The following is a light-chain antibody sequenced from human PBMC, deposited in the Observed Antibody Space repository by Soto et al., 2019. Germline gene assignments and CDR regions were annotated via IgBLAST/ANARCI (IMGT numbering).Light chain of an antibody. Sequence: QSVLTQPPSASGTPGQRVTISCSGSSSNIGSHTVNWYQQLPGTATKLLIYSNNQRPSGVPDRFSGSESGTSASLAISGLQSEDEADYYCAAWDDSLSGRVVFGGGTKLTVL. J-gene: IGLJ2*01. CDR2: SNN. CDR1: SSNIGSHT. CDR3: AAWDDSLSGRVV. V-gene: IGLV1-44*01.